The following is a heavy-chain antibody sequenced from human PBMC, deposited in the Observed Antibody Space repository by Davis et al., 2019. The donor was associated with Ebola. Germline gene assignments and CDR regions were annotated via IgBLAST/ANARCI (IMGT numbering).Heavy chain of an antibody. V-gene: IGHV1-46*01. J-gene: IGHJ4*02. CDR3: ARERARGFDY. Sequence: ASVKVSCKASGYTFTNYGITWVRQASGQGLEWMGIINPSGGSTSYAQKFQGRVTITADESTSTAYMELSSLRSEDTAVYYCARERARGFDYWGQGTLVTVSS. D-gene: IGHD3-10*01. CDR2: INPSGGST. CDR1: GYTFTNYG.